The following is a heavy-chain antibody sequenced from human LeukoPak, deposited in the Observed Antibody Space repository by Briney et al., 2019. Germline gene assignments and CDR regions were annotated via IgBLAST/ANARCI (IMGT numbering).Heavy chain of an antibody. CDR3: RADNTEIDY. V-gene: IGHV4-39*01. CDR2: IYYSGST. D-gene: IGHD1-1*01. J-gene: IGHJ4*02. Sequence: PSETLSLTCTVSGGSISSSSYYWGWIRQPPGKGLEWIGSIYYSGSTYYNPSLKSRVTISVDTSKNQFSLKLSSVTAADTAVYYCRADNTEIDYWGQGTLVTVSS. CDR1: GGSISSSSYY.